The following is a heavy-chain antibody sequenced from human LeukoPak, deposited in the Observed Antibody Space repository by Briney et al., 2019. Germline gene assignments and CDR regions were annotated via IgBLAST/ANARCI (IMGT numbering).Heavy chain of an antibody. CDR3: VRDWDHFDFDS. CDR1: GFTFSTYA. CDR2: IKGDGSHT. D-gene: IGHD1-26*01. V-gene: IGHV3-74*01. J-gene: IGHJ5*01. Sequence: GGSLRLSCAASGFTFSTYAMSWVRQAPGKGLVWVSRIKGDGSHTVYADSVKGRFTISRDNAKNTLFLQMRSLRVEDTAVYYCVRDWDHFDFDSWGQGTLVTVSS.